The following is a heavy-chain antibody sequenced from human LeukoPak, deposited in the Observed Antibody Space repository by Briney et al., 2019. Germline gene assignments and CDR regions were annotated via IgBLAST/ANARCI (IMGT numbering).Heavy chain of an antibody. Sequence: GGSLRLSCAASGFTFSSYSMNWVRQAPGKGLEWVSSISSSGSYIYYADSLKGRFAISRDNAKNSLYLQMNNLRAEDTAVYYCAREDASSLDYWGQGILVTVSS. V-gene: IGHV3-21*06. D-gene: IGHD6-13*01. J-gene: IGHJ4*02. CDR3: AREDASSLDY. CDR2: ISSSGSYI. CDR1: GFTFSSYS.